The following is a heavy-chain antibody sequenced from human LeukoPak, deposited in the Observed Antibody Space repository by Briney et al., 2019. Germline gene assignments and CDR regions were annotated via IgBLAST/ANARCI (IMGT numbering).Heavy chain of an antibody. CDR2: TVVGSGNT. Sequence: GASVKVSCKASGFTFTSSAMQWVRQARGRRLEWIGWTVVGSGNTNYAQKFQERVTITRDMSTSTAYMELSSLRSEDTAVYYCAAAKYSSGWYNIHNWGQGTLVTVSS. V-gene: IGHV1-58*02. J-gene: IGHJ4*02. CDR1: GFTFTSSA. CDR3: AAAKYSSGWYNIHN. D-gene: IGHD6-19*01.